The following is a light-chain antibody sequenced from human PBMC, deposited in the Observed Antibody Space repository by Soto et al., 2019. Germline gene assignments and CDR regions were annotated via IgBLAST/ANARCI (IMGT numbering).Light chain of an antibody. Sequence: QSALTQPASVSGSPGQSITIPCPGTTSDVAGYNYVSWYQQHPGKAPKLMIYDVSNRPSGVSNRFSGSKSGNTASLTISGLQAEDEADYYCSSYTSSSTLVFGGGTKLTVL. J-gene: IGLJ2*01. CDR1: TSDVAGYNY. CDR3: SSYTSSSTLV. CDR2: DVS. V-gene: IGLV2-14*01.